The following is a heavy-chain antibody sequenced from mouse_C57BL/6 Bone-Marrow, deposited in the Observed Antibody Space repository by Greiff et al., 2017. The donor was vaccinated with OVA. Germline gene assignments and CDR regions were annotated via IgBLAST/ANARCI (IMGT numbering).Heavy chain of an antibody. CDR2: ISNGGGST. CDR1: GFTFSDYY. Sequence: EVQGVESGGGLVQPGGSLKLSCAASGFTFSDYYMYWVRQTPEKRLEWVAYISNGGGSTYYPDTVKGRFTISRDNAKNTLYLQMSRLKSEDTAMYYCARWGYYDYAYDFDYWGQGTTLTVSS. CDR3: ARWGYYDYAYDFDY. V-gene: IGHV5-12*01. D-gene: IGHD2-4*01. J-gene: IGHJ2*01.